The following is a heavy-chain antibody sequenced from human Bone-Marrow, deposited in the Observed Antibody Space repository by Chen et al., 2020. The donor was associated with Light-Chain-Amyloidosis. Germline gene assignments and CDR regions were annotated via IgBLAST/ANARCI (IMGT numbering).Heavy chain of an antibody. CDR3: ASEADY. CDR1: GGSITVSNW. Sequence: QVQLQESGPGLVKPSGTLSLTCAVSGGSITVSNWWTWVRQPPGKGREWIGELYLGGSTNYNPSLESRVTMSIDRSKSQFSLRLNSVTAADTAVYYCASEADYWGPGTLVTVSS. J-gene: IGHJ4*02. V-gene: IGHV4-4*02. CDR2: LYLGGST.